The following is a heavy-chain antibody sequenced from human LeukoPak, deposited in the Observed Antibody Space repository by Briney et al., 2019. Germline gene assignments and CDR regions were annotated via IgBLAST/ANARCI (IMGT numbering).Heavy chain of an antibody. CDR3: AKDGRDGYNYPSYYFDY. CDR2: ISYDGSKK. D-gene: IGHD5-12*01. Sequence: GGSLRLSCAASGFSFSNYGMQWVRQAPGKGLEWVAVISYDGSKKYYANSVKGRFTISRDNSKNTLYLQMDSLRAEDTAVYYCAKDGRDGYNYPSYYFDYWGQGTLVTVSS. J-gene: IGHJ4*02. CDR1: GFSFSNYG. V-gene: IGHV3-30*18.